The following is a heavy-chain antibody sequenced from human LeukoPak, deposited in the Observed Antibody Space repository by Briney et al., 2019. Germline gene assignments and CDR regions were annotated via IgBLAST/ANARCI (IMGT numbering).Heavy chain of an antibody. D-gene: IGHD3-3*01. J-gene: IGHJ6*03. V-gene: IGHV1-46*01. Sequence: VASVKVSCKASGYTFTSYYMHWVRQAPGQGLEWMGIINPSGGSTSYAQKFQGRVTMTRDTSTSTVYMELSSLRSEDTAVYYCARDYLFLEWWEGYPYYMDVWGKGTTVTVSS. CDR3: ARDYLFLEWWEGYPYYMDV. CDR2: INPSGGST. CDR1: GYTFTSYY.